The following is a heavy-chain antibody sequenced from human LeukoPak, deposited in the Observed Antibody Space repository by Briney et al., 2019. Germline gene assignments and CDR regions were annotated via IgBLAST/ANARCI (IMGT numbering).Heavy chain of an antibody. CDR3: ARLPLRVLEPFDY. J-gene: IGHJ4*02. D-gene: IGHD3-3*01. V-gene: IGHV4-34*01. Sequence: SETLSLTCAVYGGSVSGYYWSWIRQPPEKGLEWIGEISHRGRTHYTPSLQSRVTMSVDTSKNQFALNLNSVTAADTAVYYCARLPLRVLEPFDYWGQGILVTVSS. CDR1: GGSVSGYY. CDR2: ISHRGRT.